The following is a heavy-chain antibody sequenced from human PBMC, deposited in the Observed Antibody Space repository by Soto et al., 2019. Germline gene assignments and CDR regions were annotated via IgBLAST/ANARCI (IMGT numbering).Heavy chain of an antibody. CDR1: GGSISSYY. CDR3: ARLGPYCSSTSCYRGLESYYYYYMDV. Sequence: SETLSLTCTVSGGSISSYYWSWIRQPPGKGLEWIGYIYYSGSTNYNPSLKSQVTISVDTSKNQFSLKLSSVTAADTAVYYCARLGPYCSSTSCYRGLESYYYYYMDVWGKGTTVTAP. D-gene: IGHD2-2*02. CDR2: IYYSGST. J-gene: IGHJ6*03. V-gene: IGHV4-59*08.